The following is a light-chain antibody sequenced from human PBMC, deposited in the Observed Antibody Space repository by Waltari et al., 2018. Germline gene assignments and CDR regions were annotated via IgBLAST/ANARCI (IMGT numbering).Light chain of an antibody. J-gene: IGLJ3*02. V-gene: IGLV3-27*01. CDR2: KDS. CDR1: VLGRKY. CDR3: YAATDNNRV. Sequence: SYELTQPSSVSVSPGQTARITCSGNVLGRKYARWFQQKPGQAPVLVIYKDSERPSGIPELFSVSSSGTTVTLTINGAQVEDEADYYCYAATDNNRVFGGGTKLIVL.